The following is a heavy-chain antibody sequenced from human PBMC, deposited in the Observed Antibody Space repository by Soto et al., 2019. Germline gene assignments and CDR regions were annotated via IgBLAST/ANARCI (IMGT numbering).Heavy chain of an antibody. CDR1: GFIFDDFA. D-gene: IGHD3-3*01. Sequence: EAQLVESGGGLVQPGRSLRLSCAGSGFIFDDFAIHWVRQAPGKGLEWVSGISWNSDSIGYAGFVKGRFTISRDNAKNALYLQMNSLRVEDTALYYCTKVGGLYDFWSGPLHFDLWGQGTLVTVSS. CDR2: ISWNSDSI. J-gene: IGHJ4*02. V-gene: IGHV3-9*01. CDR3: TKVGGLYDFWSGPLHFDL.